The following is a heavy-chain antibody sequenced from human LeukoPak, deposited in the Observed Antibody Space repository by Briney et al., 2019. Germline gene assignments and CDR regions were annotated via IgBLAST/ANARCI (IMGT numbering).Heavy chain of an antibody. D-gene: IGHD2-2*01. CDR1: GFTFSSYW. CDR2: INSDGSYT. CDR3: GRVGGSCGSASCPYYFDY. V-gene: IGHV3-74*01. J-gene: IGHJ4*02. Sequence: PGGSLRLSCAVSGFTFSSYWMHWVRRAPGKGLVWVSRINSDGSYTNYAGSAKGRFTISRDNAKNTLYLQMNSLRAEDTAVYSGGRVGGSCGSASCPYYFDYWGQGTLVTVSS.